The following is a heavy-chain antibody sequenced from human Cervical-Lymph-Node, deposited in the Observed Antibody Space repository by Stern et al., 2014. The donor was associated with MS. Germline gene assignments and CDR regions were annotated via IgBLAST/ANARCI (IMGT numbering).Heavy chain of an antibody. CDR1: GYTLSTFY. J-gene: IGHJ6*02. CDR3: AREKAGGAADYGMDV. D-gene: IGHD6-25*01. V-gene: IGHV1-46*01. CDR2: INPDGGKT. Sequence: VQLVQSGAEVKEPGASVKISCRASGYTLSTFYMHWVRQAPGQGLEWMGIINPDGGKTNRAQKFQGRVTMTRDTSTNTVYMELTSLRSEDTAVYYCAREKAGGAADYGMDVWGQGTTVTVSS.